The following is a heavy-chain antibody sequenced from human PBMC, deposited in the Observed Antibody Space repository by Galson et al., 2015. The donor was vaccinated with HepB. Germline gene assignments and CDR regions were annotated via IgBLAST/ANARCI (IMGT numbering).Heavy chain of an antibody. CDR2: LSYDGSNK. CDR1: GFTFSSYS. CDR3: AKDAGYYGAGGRGAFDI. V-gene: IGHV3-30*18. Sequence: SLRLSCAASGFTFSSYSMHWGRQAPGKGLEWVAVLSYDGSNKYYADSVKGRFTISRDNSKNTLYLQMNSLRAEDTAVYYCAKDAGYYGAGGRGAFDIWGQGTMVTVSS. J-gene: IGHJ3*02. D-gene: IGHD3-10*01.